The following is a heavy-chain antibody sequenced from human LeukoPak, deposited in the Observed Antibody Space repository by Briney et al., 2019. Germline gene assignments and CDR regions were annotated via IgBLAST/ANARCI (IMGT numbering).Heavy chain of an antibody. D-gene: IGHD2-15*01. J-gene: IGHJ4*02. CDR1: GYTFTSYD. CDR3: ARPDVEMASYDY. Sequence: GVSVKVSCKASGYTFTSYDINWVRQATGQGLEWMGWMNPNSGNTGYAQKFQGRVTMTRNTSISTAYMELSSLRSEDTAVYYCARPDVEMASYDYWGQGTLVTVSS. V-gene: IGHV1-8*01. CDR2: MNPNSGNT.